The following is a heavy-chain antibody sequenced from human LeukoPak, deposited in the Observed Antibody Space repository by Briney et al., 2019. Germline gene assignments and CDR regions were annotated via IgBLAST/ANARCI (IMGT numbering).Heavy chain of an antibody. CDR1: GFSLSTSGVG. V-gene: IGHV2-5*01. J-gene: IGHJ4*02. CDR2: IYWNDEK. D-gene: IGHD3-3*01. CDR3: AHSNYDFWSGYPHFDY. Sequence: ESGPTLVKPTQTLTLTCTFSGFSLSTSGVGVGWIRQPPGKALEWLALIYWNDEKRYSPSLKSRLTITKDTSKNQVVLTMTNMDPVDTATYYCAHSNYDFWSGYPHFDYWGQGTLVTVSS.